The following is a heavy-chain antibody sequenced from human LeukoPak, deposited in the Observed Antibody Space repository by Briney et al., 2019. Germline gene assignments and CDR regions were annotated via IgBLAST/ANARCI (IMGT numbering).Heavy chain of an antibody. CDR3: ARVAVATRLGYFDY. V-gene: IGHV4-59*01. CDR1: GGSISSYY. CDR2: IYYSGST. Sequence: PSETLSLTCTVSGGSISSYYWSWIRQPPGKGLEWIGYIYYSGSTNYNPSLKSRITISVDTSKNQFSLKLSSVTAAVTAVYYCARVAVATRLGYFDYWGQGTLVTVSS. J-gene: IGHJ4*02. D-gene: IGHD5-12*01.